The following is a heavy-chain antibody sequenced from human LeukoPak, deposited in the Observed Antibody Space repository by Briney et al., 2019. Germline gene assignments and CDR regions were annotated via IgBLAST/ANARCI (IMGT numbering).Heavy chain of an antibody. Sequence: SETLSLTCAVSGGSISSNSYYWGWVRQSPGKGLEWTGAIYYSGNTYYSPSLKSRVTISADTSKNQFSLNLSAVTAADAATYYCARHVATNYYYNYYGLDVWGQGTTVTVSS. J-gene: IGHJ6*02. CDR3: ARHVATNYYYNYYGLDV. V-gene: IGHV4-39*01. CDR2: IYYSGNT. CDR1: GGSISSNSYY.